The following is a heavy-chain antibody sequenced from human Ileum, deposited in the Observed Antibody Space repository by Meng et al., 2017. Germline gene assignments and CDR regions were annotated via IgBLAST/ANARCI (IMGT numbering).Heavy chain of an antibody. J-gene: IGHJ4*02. V-gene: IGHV3-30*03. CDR3: AFGVCGSNCYYLES. D-gene: IGHD3-22*01. CDR2: MSFDGSKI. CDR1: GFNFSSYG. Sequence: QVQLVESGGGVVQPGVSLRLSCAASGFNFSSYGMHWVRQAPGKGLEWVALMSFDGSKIFYGDSVKGRFTISRDNSKNTLYLQMNSLRAEDTAVYYCAFGVCGSNCYYLESWGQGTLVTVSS.